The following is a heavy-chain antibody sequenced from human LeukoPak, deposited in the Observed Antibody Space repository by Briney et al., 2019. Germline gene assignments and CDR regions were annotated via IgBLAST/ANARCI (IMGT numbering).Heavy chain of an antibody. D-gene: IGHD3-22*01. J-gene: IGHJ6*02. CDR1: GFTFSSYS. Sequence: GGSLRLSCAASGFTFSSYSMNWVRQAPGKGLEWVSSISSSSSYIYYADSVKGRFTISRDNAKNSLYLQMNSLRAEDTAVYYCARPIYDTRNAMDVWGQGTAVTVSS. CDR3: ARPIYDTRNAMDV. CDR2: ISSSSSYI. V-gene: IGHV3-21*01.